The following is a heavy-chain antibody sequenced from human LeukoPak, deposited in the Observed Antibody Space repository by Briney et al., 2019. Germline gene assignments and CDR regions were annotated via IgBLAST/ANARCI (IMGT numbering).Heavy chain of an antibody. CDR3: ARGRCGFYYYGSGSYRPIDY. D-gene: IGHD3-10*01. V-gene: IGHV1-18*01. CDR2: ISAYNGNT. Sequence: ASVKVSCKASGYTFTSYGISWVRQAPGQGLEWMGWISAYNGNTNYAQKLQGRVTMTTDTSTSTAYMELRSLRSDDTAVYYCARGRCGFYYYGSGSYRPIDYWGQGTLVTVSS. CDR1: GYTFTSYG. J-gene: IGHJ4*02.